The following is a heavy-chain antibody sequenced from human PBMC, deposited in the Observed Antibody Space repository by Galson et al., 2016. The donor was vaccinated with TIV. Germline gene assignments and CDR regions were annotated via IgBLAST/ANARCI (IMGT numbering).Heavy chain of an antibody. CDR3: ARGSGWGDFDS. CDR1: GFSFSTYG. Sequence: SCAASGFSFSTYGMHWVRQAPGKGLEWVANIWYDGSKEYYDESVKGRFSISRDNPKKILFLQMNSLTVEDTAVYYCARGSGWGDFDSWGHGTLVTVSS. CDR2: IWYDGSKE. D-gene: IGHD6-19*01. V-gene: IGHV3-33*01. J-gene: IGHJ4*01.